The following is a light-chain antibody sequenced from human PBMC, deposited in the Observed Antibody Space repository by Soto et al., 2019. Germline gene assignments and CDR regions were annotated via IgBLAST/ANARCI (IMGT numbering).Light chain of an antibody. Sequence: VVMTQSPATLSVSPGEGATLSCRASQSVHNDLAWYQQKPGQAPRLLIYDASTRATGIPARFSGSGSGTEFTLTISSLQSEDFATYYCQQYTSWPPLTFGGGTKVEI. CDR3: QQYTSWPPLT. CDR1: QSVHND. J-gene: IGKJ4*01. V-gene: IGKV3-15*01. CDR2: DAS.